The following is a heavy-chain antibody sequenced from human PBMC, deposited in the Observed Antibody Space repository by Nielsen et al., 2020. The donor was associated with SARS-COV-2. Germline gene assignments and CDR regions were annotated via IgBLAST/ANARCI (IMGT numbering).Heavy chain of an antibody. CDR1: GFTFSSYA. CDR3: AKVLGYSSSRWFDP. V-gene: IGHV3-23*01. CDR2: ISGSGGST. Sequence: GESLKISCAASGFTFSSYAMSWVRQAPGKGLEWVSAISGSGGSTYYADSVKGRFTISRDNSKNTLYLQMNSLRAEDTAVYYCAKVLGYSSSRWFDPWGQGTLVTVSS. D-gene: IGHD6-6*01. J-gene: IGHJ5*02.